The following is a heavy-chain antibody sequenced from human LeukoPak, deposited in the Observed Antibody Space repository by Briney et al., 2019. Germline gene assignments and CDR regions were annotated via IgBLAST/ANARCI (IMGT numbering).Heavy chain of an antibody. V-gene: IGHV1-2*02. Sequence: ASVKVSCKASGYTFTGYYMHWVRQARGQGLEWMGWINPNSGGTNYAQKFQGRVTMTRDTSISTAYMELSSLRSEDTAVYYCASIGISSGRDFDYWGQGTLVTVSS. CDR3: ASIGISSGRDFDY. CDR1: GYTFTGYY. J-gene: IGHJ4*02. CDR2: INPNSGGT. D-gene: IGHD3-22*01.